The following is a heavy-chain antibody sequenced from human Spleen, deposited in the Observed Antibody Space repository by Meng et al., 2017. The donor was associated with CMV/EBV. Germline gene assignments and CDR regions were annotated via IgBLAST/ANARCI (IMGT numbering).Heavy chain of an antibody. CDR1: GFTFSRYG. J-gene: IGHJ4*02. Sequence: GESLKISCAASGFTFSRYGMHWVRQAPGKGLEWVAFVRNDGSKKYYADSVKGRFTISRDNSKNTLYLQMNSLRSEDTAVYYCAKDDDSAGYYYAYYWGQGTLVTVSS. D-gene: IGHD3-22*01. V-gene: IGHV3-30*02. CDR2: VRNDGSKK. CDR3: AKDDDSAGYYYAYY.